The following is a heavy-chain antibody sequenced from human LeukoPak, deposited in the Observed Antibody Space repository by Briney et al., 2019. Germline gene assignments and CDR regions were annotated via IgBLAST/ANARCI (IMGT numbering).Heavy chain of an antibody. CDR2: ISYSGST. CDR3: ARDRVTSGLFDN. Sequence: SSETLSLTCTVSGASISSYYWSWIRQPPGKGLEWIGYISYSGSTNYNPSLKSRVTISLDTSKNQFSLKVSSVTAADTAVYYCARDRVTSGLFDNWGQGTLVTVSS. V-gene: IGHV4-59*01. CDR1: GASISSYY. D-gene: IGHD5-18*01. J-gene: IGHJ4*02.